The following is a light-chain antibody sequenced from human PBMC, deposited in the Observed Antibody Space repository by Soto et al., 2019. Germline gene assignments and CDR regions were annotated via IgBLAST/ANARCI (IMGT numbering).Light chain of an antibody. V-gene: IGKV1-39*01. CDR2: GAS. J-gene: IGKJ4*01. Sequence: DIQMTQSPSSLSASVADRVTITCRTSQYISSYLNWYQQKPGKAPKLLIYGASSLQSGVPSRFRGSESGTDFTLTISSLQPEDFATYYCQQTYSTPLTFGGGTKVDIK. CDR3: QQTYSTPLT. CDR1: QYISSY.